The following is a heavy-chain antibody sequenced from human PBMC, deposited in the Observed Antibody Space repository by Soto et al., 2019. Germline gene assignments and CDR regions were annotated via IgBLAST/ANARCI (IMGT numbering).Heavy chain of an antibody. V-gene: IGHV3-9*01. Sequence: GGSLRLSCAASGFTFDDYAMHWVRQAPGKGLEWVSGISWNSGSIGYADSVKGRFTISRDNAKNSLYLQMNSLRAEDTALYYCAKDNYWGQGTLVTVSS. CDR1: GFTFDDYA. CDR2: ISWNSGSI. J-gene: IGHJ4*02. CDR3: AKDNY.